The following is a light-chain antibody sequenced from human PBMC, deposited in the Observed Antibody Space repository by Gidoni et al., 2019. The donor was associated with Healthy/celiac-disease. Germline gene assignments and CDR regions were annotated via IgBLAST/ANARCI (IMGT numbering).Light chain of an antibody. Sequence: DIVLTQSPGTLSLSPRERATLSCRASQSVSSSYLAWYQQKPGQAPRLLIYGASSRATGIPDRFSGSGSGTDFTLTISRLEPEDFAVYYCQQYGNTFGQGTKLEIK. V-gene: IGKV3-20*01. J-gene: IGKJ2*01. CDR2: GAS. CDR1: QSVSSSY. CDR3: QQYGNT.